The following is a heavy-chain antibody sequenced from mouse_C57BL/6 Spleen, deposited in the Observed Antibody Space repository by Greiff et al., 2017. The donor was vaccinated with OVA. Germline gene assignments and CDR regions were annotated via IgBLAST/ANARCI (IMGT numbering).Heavy chain of an antibody. CDR2: ISDGGSYT. D-gene: IGHD3-2*02. CDR1: GFTFSSYA. J-gene: IGHJ4*01. V-gene: IGHV5-4*03. Sequence: DVMLVESGGGLVKPGGSLKLSCAASGFTFSSYAMSWVRQTPEKRLEWVATISDGGSYTYYPDNVKGRFTISRDNAKNNLYLQMSHLKSEDTAMYYCARGQLRLSYAMDDWGQGTSVTVSS. CDR3: ARGQLRLSYAMDD.